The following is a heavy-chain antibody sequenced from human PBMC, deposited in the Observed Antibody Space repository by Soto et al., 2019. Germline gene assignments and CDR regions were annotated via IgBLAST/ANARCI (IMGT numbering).Heavy chain of an antibody. D-gene: IGHD3-22*01. CDR3: ARGHDSSDC. V-gene: IGHV4-30-2*01. CDR1: GASISSGGYS. J-gene: IGHJ4*02. Sequence: QLQLQESGSGLVKPSQTLSLTCAVSGASISSGGYSWSWIRQPPGKGLEWIGYIYHSGTTYYNPSLKSRFTISIDTSKNQFSLKLSSVTAADTAMYYCARGHDSSDCWGQGTLVTVSS. CDR2: IYHSGTT.